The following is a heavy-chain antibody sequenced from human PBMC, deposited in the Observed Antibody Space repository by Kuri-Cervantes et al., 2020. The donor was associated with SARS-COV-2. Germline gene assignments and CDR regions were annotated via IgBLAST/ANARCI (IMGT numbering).Heavy chain of an antibody. CDR2: IYSGGST. Sequence: GESLKISCAASGFTFSSYAMSWVRQAPGKGLEWVSVIYSGGSTYYADSVKGRFTISRDNSKNTLYLQMNSLRAEDTAVYYCAKADWANYYYYYGMDVWGQGTTVTVSS. CDR1: GFTFSSYA. D-gene: IGHD3-9*01. CDR3: AKADWANYYYYYGMDV. V-gene: IGHV3-23*03. J-gene: IGHJ6*02.